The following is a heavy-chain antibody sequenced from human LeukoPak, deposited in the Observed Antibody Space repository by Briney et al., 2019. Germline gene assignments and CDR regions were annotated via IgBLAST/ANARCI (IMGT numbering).Heavy chain of an antibody. CDR1: GGSISSGGYY. J-gene: IGHJ4*02. CDR2: INHSGST. CDR3: ARETVDTAMVIDY. V-gene: IGHV4-30-2*01. D-gene: IGHD5-18*01. Sequence: PSQTLSLTCTVSGGSISSGGYYWSWIRQPPGKGLEWIGEINHSGSTNYNPSLKSRVTISVDTSKNQFSLKLSSVTAADTAVYYCARETVDTAMVIDYWGQGTLVTVSS.